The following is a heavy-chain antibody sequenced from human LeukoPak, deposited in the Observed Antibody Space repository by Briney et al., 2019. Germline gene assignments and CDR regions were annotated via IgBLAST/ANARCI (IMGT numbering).Heavy chain of an antibody. J-gene: IGHJ4*02. CDR1: GFTFSSYG. V-gene: IGHV3-30*18. CDR3: AKDLRSGNYATRFDY. Sequence: GGSLRLSCAASGFTFSSYGMHWVRQAPGKGLEWVAVISYEGSNKYYADSVKGRFTISRDNSKNTLYLQMNSLRAEDTAVYYCAKDLRSGNYATRFDYWGQGTLITVSS. D-gene: IGHD1-26*01. CDR2: ISYEGSNK.